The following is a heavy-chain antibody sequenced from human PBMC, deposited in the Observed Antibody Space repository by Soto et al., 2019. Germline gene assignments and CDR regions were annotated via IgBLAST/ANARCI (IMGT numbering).Heavy chain of an antibody. V-gene: IGHV6-1*01. CDR3: ARGRDSAFDF. CDR1: GDSLSTNNFA. D-gene: IGHD5-18*01. J-gene: IGHJ4*02. Sequence: SQTLSLTCAISGDSLSTNNFAWNWIRQSPSRGLEWLGRTYYYTSKWINDYAESVKRRISVTPATSKNHFSLQLNSVTPEDTAVYYCARGRDSAFDFWGQGTLVT. CDR2: TYYYTSKWIN.